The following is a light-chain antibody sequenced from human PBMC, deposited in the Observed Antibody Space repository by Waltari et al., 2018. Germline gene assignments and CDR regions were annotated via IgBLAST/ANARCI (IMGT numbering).Light chain of an antibody. CDR2: WAS. Sequence: DIVMTQSPDSLAVSLGERATINCKSSQGILDGSNNRNSLAWYQQKPGQSPNLLMYWASTRESGVPDRFSGSWSGTDFSLTISSLQAEDVAVYYCQQYYRVPLTFGGGTKIEIK. CDR1: QGILDGSNNRNS. V-gene: IGKV4-1*01. CDR3: QQYYRVPLT. J-gene: IGKJ4*01.